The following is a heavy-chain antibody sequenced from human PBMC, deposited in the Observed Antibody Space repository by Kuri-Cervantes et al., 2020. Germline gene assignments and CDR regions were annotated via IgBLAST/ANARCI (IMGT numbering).Heavy chain of an antibody. CDR1: GYTFGNYG. CDR3: ASGVGSPTYFDY. V-gene: IGHV1-69*13. CDR2: IIPIFGTA. J-gene: IGHJ4*02. D-gene: IGHD3-3*01. Sequence: SVKVSCKASGYTFGNYGISWVRQAPGQGLEWMGGIIPIFGTANYAQKFQGRVTITADESTSTAYMELSSLRSEDTAVYYCASGVGSPTYFDYWGQGTLVTVSS.